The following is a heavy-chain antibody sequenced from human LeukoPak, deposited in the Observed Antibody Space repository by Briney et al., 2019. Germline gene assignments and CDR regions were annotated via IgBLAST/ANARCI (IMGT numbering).Heavy chain of an antibody. CDR3: ARGLGIAVAGTGYIDY. V-gene: IGHV3-23*01. J-gene: IGHJ4*02. Sequence: GSLRLSCAASGFTFSSYAMSWVRQAPGKGLEWVSAISGSGGSTYYADSVKGRFTISRDNSKNTLYLQMNSLRAEDTAVYYCARGLGIAVAGTGYIDYWGQGTLVTVSS. D-gene: IGHD6-19*01. CDR2: ISGSGGST. CDR1: GFTFSSYA.